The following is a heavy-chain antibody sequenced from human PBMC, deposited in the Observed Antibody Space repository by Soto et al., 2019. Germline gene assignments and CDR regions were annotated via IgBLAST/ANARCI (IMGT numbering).Heavy chain of an antibody. J-gene: IGHJ4*02. CDR1: GGSISGTSDY. V-gene: IGHV4-39*01. D-gene: IGHD2-21*01. CDR2: IYSGGNP. CDR3: ARGGHIVIFTPIRRYFEP. Sequence: SETLSLTCFVSGGSISGTSDYWGWIRQSPGKGLEWIGNIYSGGNPYYNPSLKSRVTMSVDASKNQFALKLTSMTAADTAVYYCARGGHIVIFTPIRRYFEPWGQGILVMVSS.